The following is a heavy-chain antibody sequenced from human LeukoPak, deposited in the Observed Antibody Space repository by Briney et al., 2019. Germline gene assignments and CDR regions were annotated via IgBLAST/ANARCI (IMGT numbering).Heavy chain of an antibody. CDR3: ARDYYGRFDP. D-gene: IGHD3-10*01. V-gene: IGHV4-59*01. Sequence: SETLSLTCTVSGGSISSYYWSWIRQPPGTGLEWIGYIYYSGSTNYNPSLKSRVTISVDTSKNQFSLKLSSVTAADTAVYYCARDYYGRFDPWGQGTLVTVSS. CDR1: GGSISSYY. CDR2: IYYSGST. J-gene: IGHJ5*02.